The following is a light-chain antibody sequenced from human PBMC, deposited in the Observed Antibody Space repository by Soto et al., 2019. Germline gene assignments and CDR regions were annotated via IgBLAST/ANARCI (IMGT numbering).Light chain of an antibody. J-gene: IGKJ1*01. CDR1: QSVPRSY. V-gene: IGKV3-20*01. Sequence: EIVLTQSPGTLSLSPGERATLSCRASQSVPRSYLAWYQQKPGQAPRLLIYGASSRATGITDRFSGSGSGTDFTLTISRLEPEDFAVYYCQQYGSSPRTFGQGTKVDIK. CDR3: QQYGSSPRT. CDR2: GAS.